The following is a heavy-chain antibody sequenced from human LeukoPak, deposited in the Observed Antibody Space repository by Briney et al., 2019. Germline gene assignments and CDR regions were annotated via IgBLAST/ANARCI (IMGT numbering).Heavy chain of an antibody. V-gene: IGHV3-7*01. J-gene: IGHJ4*02. CDR3: ARVLPYYDSGGCFDY. CDR2: IKQDGSEK. D-gene: IGHD3-22*01. Sequence: PGESLRLSCAASGFTFSTYWMSWVRQAPGKGLEWVSNIKQDGSEKYYVDSVKGRFTISRDTAKNSLYLQMNSLRAEDTAVYYCARVLPYYDSGGCFDYWGQGTLVTVSS. CDR1: GFTFSTYW.